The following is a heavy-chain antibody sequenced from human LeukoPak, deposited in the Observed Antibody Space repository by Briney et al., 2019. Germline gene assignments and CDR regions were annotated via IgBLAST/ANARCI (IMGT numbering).Heavy chain of an antibody. CDR2: ISHDGSNK. CDR3: AKEDYFGSGSYLGY. D-gene: IGHD3-10*01. V-gene: IGHV3-30*18. J-gene: IGHJ4*02. Sequence: GGSLRLSCAASGFTFSNAWMSWVRQAPGKGLEWVAAISHDGSNKYYADSVKGRFTISRDNSKNTLYLQMNSLRTEDTAVYYCAKEDYFGSGSYLGYWGQGTLVTVSS. CDR1: GFTFSNAW.